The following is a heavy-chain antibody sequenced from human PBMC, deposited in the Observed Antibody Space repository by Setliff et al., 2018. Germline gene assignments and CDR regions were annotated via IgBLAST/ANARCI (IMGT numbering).Heavy chain of an antibody. Sequence: ASVKVSCKASGGTFSSYAISWVRQAPGQGLEWMGGIRPYIGHTIYAQKFQGRVTMTTDAPTSTAYMELTSLRHDDTAVYYCARVVAHTHFYDRSDYYFDGLDIWGQEAKVTVSS. CDR2: IRPYIGHT. CDR1: GGTFSSYA. J-gene: IGHJ3*02. CDR3: ARVVAHTHFYDRSDYYFDGLDI. V-gene: IGHV1-18*01. D-gene: IGHD3-22*01.